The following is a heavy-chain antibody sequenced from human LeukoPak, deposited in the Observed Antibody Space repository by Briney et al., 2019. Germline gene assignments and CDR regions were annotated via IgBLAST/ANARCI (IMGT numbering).Heavy chain of an antibody. D-gene: IGHD3-10*01. CDR3: ARGFSVDY. CDR2: ISSSGGTI. J-gene: IGHJ4*02. V-gene: IGHV3-48*03. Sequence: PGGSLRLSCAASGFTFSSYEMNWVRQAPGKGPEWVSYISSSGGTIYYADSLKGRFTISRDNAKNSLYLQMNSLRAEDTAVYYCARGFSVDYWGQGTLVTVSS. CDR1: GFTFSSYE.